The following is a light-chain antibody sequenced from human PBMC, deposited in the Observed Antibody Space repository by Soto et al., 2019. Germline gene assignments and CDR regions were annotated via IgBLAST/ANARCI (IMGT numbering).Light chain of an antibody. CDR2: KAS. Sequence: DIQMTHSPSTLSGSVGDRVTITFRASQTISSWLAWYQQKPGKAPKLLIYKASTLKSGVPSRFSGSGSGTEFTLTISSLQPDDFATYYCQKYNSYPYTCGQG. V-gene: IGKV1-5*03. J-gene: IGKJ2*01. CDR1: QTISSW. CDR3: QKYNSYPYT.